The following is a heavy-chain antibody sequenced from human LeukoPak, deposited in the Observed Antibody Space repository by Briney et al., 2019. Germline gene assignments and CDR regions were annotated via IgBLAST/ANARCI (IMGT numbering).Heavy chain of an antibody. Sequence: PGGSLRLSCAASGFTFSDYYMSWIRQAPGKGLEWVSYISSSSTYTNYADSVKGRFTISRDNAKNSLYLQMNSLRAEDTAVYYCARGGALIIAAVGYYWGQGTLVTVSS. D-gene: IGHD6-13*01. V-gene: IGHV3-11*06. J-gene: IGHJ4*02. CDR1: GFTFSDYY. CDR2: ISSSSTYT. CDR3: ARGGALIIAAVGYY.